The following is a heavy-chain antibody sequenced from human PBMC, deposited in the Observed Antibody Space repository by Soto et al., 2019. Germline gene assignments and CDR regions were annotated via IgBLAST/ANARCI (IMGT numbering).Heavy chain of an antibody. CDR1: GGSLSGDY. V-gene: IGHV4-34*01. Sequence: SETLSLTCAVYGGSLSGDYGSWIRQPPGKGPEWIGEINHSGSTNYNPSLKSRLIMSVDTSRNQFSLRLTSVTAADTAVYYCARGLYDLRSGDRFGIWGQGTVVTVSS. D-gene: IGHD3-3*01. CDR3: ARGLYDLRSGDRFGI. CDR2: INHSGST. J-gene: IGHJ3*02.